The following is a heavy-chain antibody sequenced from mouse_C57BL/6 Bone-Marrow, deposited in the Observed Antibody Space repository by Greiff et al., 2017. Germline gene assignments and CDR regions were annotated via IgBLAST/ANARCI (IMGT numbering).Heavy chain of an antibody. CDR1: GFTFSDYG. Sequence: EVMLVESGGGLVKPGGSLKLSCAASGFTFSDYGMHWVRQAPEKGLEWVAYISSGSSTIYYADTVKGRFTLSRDNANNTLFMQMTSLRSEDTAMDYCATTVVAYWYFDVWGTGTTVTVSS. V-gene: IGHV5-17*01. J-gene: IGHJ1*03. CDR2: ISSGSSTI. D-gene: IGHD1-1*01. CDR3: ATTVVAYWYFDV.